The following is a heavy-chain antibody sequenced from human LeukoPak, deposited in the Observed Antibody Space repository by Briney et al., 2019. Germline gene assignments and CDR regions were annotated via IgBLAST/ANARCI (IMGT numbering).Heavy chain of an antibody. CDR1: GYTFTGYY. J-gene: IGHJ4*02. CDR3: ARGRGPNQVGATDPFDY. D-gene: IGHD1-26*01. V-gene: IGHV1-8*03. CDR2: INPNSGNT. Sequence: GASVKVSCKASGYTFTGYYMHWVRQAPGQGLEWMGWINPNSGNTGYAQKFQGRVTITRNTSISTAYMELSSLRSEDTAVYYCARGRGPNQVGATDPFDYWGQGTLVTVSS.